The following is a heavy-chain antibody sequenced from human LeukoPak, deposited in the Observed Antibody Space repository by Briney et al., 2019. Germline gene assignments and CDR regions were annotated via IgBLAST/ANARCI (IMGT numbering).Heavy chain of an antibody. J-gene: IGHJ4*02. V-gene: IGHV4-4*02. CDR2: IYHDGST. Sequence: SETLSLTCAVSGGSISSNNWWIWVRQSPEKGLEWIGEIYHDGSTNYNPSLKSRVTISVDTSKNQFPLKLSSVTAADTAVYYCARLEYYYDSSGYYVLGYFDYWGQGTLVTVSS. CDR1: GGSISSNNW. D-gene: IGHD3-22*01. CDR3: ARLEYYYDSSGYYVLGYFDY.